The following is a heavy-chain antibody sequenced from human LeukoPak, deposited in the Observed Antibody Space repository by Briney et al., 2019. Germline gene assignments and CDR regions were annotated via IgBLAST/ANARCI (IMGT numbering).Heavy chain of an antibody. CDR3: AKALDGYNGMDV. J-gene: IGHJ6*02. CDR1: GFTFSSYA. D-gene: IGHD3-16*02. CDR2: ISGSGRST. V-gene: IGHV3-23*01. Sequence: GGSLRLSCAASGFTFSSYAMSWVRQAPGKGLAWVSGISGSGRSTHSADSVKGRFTISRDNSKNMLYLQMNSLRAEDTALYYCAKALDGYNGMDVWGQGTTVIISS.